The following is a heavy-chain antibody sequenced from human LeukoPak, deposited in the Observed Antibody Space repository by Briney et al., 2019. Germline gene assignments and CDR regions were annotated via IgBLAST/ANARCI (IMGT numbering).Heavy chain of an antibody. J-gene: IGHJ6*03. V-gene: IGHV3-48*01. D-gene: IGHD5-12*01. Sequence: GGSLRLSCAASGFTFSSYSMNWVRQAPGKGLEWVSYISSSSSTIYYADSVKGRFTISRDNAKNSLYLQMNSLRAEDTAVYYCARDRSGYLYYYYYMDVWGKGTTVTVSS. CDR3: ARDRSGYLYYYYYMDV. CDR2: ISSSSSTI. CDR1: GFTFSSYS.